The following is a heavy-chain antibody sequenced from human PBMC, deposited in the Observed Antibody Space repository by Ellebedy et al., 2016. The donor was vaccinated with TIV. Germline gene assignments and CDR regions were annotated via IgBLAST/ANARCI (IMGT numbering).Heavy chain of an antibody. V-gene: IGHV4-39*01. CDR2: IYYSGST. CDR3: ARQWRYSSGWLDY. D-gene: IGHD6-19*01. Sequence: MPSETLSLTCTVSGGSINSGDSYWSWLRQPPGKGLEWIGSIYYSGSTYYNPSLKSRVTISVDTSKNQFSLKLSSVTAADTAVYYCARQWRYSSGWLDYWGQGTLVTVSS. J-gene: IGHJ4*02. CDR1: GGSINSGDSY.